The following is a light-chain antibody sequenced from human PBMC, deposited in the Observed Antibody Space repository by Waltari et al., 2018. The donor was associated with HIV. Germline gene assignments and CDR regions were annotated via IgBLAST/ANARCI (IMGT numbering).Light chain of an antibody. CDR1: NLGDKT. CDR3: QVWDASSDHLVI. V-gene: IGLV3-21*02. Sequence: SFVLTQPPSVSVAPGQTARITCGGNNLGDKTVNWSQQKPGQAPLLVVYDDSDRPSGIPERFSGSNSWNTATLTISRVEAGDEADYYCQVWDASSDHLVIFGGGTKLTVL. CDR2: DDS. J-gene: IGLJ2*01.